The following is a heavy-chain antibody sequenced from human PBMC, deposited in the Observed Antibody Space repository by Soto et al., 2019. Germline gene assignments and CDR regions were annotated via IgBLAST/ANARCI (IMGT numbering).Heavy chain of an antibody. CDR2: IIPIFGTA. V-gene: IGHV1-69*13. D-gene: IGHD3-10*01. J-gene: IGHJ3*02. Sequence: EASVKVSSKASGGTFSSYAISWVRQAPGQGLEWMGGIIPIFGTANYAQKFQGRVTITADESTSTAYMELSSLRSEDTAVYYCARDRPELGAVITMVRGVADAFDIWGQGTMVTVSS. CDR3: ARDRPELGAVITMVRGVADAFDI. CDR1: GGTFSSYA.